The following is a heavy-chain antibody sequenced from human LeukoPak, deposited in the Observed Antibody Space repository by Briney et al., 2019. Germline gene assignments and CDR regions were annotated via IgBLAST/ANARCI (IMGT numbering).Heavy chain of an antibody. V-gene: IGHV3-11*01. J-gene: IGHJ4*02. D-gene: IGHD5-24*01. CDR2: VSSSGSTI. CDR1: GFTFSDYY. CDR3: ARDRRDGYNRFDS. Sequence: PGGSLRLSCAASGFTFSDYYMSWIRQAPGKGLEWVSYVSSSGSTIYYADSVKGRFTISRDNAKNSLYLQMNSLRAEDTAVYYCARDRRDGYNRFDSWGQGTLVTVSS.